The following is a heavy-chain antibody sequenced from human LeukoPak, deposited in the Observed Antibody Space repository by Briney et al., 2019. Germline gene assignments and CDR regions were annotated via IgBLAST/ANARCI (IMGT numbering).Heavy chain of an antibody. CDR1: GYTFTGYY. CDR3: AREAAYSSGSLALNY. J-gene: IGHJ4*02. CDR2: INPNSGGT. V-gene: IGHV1-2*02. Sequence: ASVKVSCKASGYTFTGYYMHWVRQAPGQGLEWMGWINPNSGGTNYAQKFQGRVTMTRDTSISTAYMELSRLRSDDTAVYYCAREAAYSSGSLALNYWGQGTLVTVSS. D-gene: IGHD6-19*01.